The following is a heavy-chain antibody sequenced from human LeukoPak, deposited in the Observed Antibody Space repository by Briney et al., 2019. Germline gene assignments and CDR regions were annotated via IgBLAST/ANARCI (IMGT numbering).Heavy chain of an antibody. D-gene: IGHD3-3*01. CDR3: ARPPYFDFWSGFYNDNYYYMEV. CDR2: INNDGSRT. Sequence: PGGSLRLSCAASGFTFSDYWMHWVRLVPGKGLGWVSHINNDGSRTSYADSVKGRFTVSRDNANNTLFLQMNSLRAEDTAVYYCARPPYFDFWSGFYNDNYYYMEVWGRGTPVTVSS. V-gene: IGHV3-74*01. CDR1: GFTFSDYW. J-gene: IGHJ6*03.